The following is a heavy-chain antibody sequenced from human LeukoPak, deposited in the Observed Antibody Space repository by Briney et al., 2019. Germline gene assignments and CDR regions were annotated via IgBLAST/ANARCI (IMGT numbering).Heavy chain of an antibody. Sequence: SETLSLTCAVSGYSISSGYYWGWIRQPPGKALEWIGSIYHSGSTYYNPSLKSRVTISVDTSKNQFSLKLSSVTAADTAVYYCAREVLDFDYWGQGTLVTVSS. D-gene: IGHD2-2*03. J-gene: IGHJ4*02. V-gene: IGHV4-38-2*02. CDR2: IYHSGST. CDR3: AREVLDFDY. CDR1: GYSISSGYY.